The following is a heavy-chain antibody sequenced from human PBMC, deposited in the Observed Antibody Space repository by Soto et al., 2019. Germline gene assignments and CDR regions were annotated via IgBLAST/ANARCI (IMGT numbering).Heavy chain of an antibody. CDR2: ISGSGGST. J-gene: IGHJ3*02. V-gene: IGHV3-23*01. D-gene: IGHD3-3*01. CDR3: AKDEPSYYDFWSGYYTGIGWPRNDAFDI. CDR1: GFTFSSYA. Sequence: GGSLRLSCAASGFTFSSYAMSWVRQAPGKGLEWVSAISGSGGSTYYADSVKGRFTISRDNSKNTLYLQMNSLRAEDTAVYYCAKDEPSYYDFWSGYYTGIGWPRNDAFDIWGQGTMVTVSS.